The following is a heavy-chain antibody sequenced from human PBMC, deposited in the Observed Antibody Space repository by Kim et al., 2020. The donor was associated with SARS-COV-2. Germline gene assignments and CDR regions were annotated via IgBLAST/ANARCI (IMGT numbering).Heavy chain of an antibody. Sequence: SETLSLTCTVSGGSISSYYWSWIRQPPGKGLEWIGYIYYSGSTNYNPSLKSRVTISVDTSKNQFSLKLSSVTAADTAVYYCASSHIYSSGWYESRYYYYGRDVWGQGTTVTVSS. D-gene: IGHD6-19*01. CDR1: GGSISSYY. V-gene: IGHV4-59*08. CDR3: ASSHIYSSGWYESRYYYYGRDV. CDR2: IYYSGST. J-gene: IGHJ6*02.